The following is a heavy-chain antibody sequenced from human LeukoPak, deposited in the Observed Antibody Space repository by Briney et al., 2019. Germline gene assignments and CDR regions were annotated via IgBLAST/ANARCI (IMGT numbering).Heavy chain of an antibody. CDR2: ISGSGGST. J-gene: IGHJ4*02. CDR3: AKEEGYSSSWYGAWSDY. CDR1: GFTFSSYA. D-gene: IGHD6-13*01. Sequence: GGSLRLSCAASGFTFSSYAMSWVRQAPGKGLEWVSAISGSGGSTYYADSVKGRFTISRDNSKNTLYLQMNSLRAEDTAVYYCAKEEGYSSSWYGAWSDYWGQGTLVTVSS. V-gene: IGHV3-23*01.